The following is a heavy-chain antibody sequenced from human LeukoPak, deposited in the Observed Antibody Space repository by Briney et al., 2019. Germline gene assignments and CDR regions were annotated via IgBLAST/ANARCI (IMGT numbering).Heavy chain of an antibody. J-gene: IGHJ6*02. CDR1: GGSFSGYY. Sequence: PSETLSLTCAVYGGSFSGYYWSWIRQPPGKGLEWIGEINHSGSTNYNPSLKSRVTISVDTSKNQFSLKLSSVTAADTAVYYCARVGLWFGEFPYYYYYYGMDVWGQGTTVTVSS. D-gene: IGHD3-10*01. V-gene: IGHV4-34*01. CDR2: INHSGST. CDR3: ARVGLWFGEFPYYYYYYGMDV.